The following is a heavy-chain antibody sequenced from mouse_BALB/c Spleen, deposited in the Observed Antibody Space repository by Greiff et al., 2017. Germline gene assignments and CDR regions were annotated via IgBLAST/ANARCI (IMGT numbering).Heavy chain of an antibody. CDR1: GYAFSSYW. D-gene: IGHD2-1*01. CDR3: ARGGDYGNY. J-gene: IGHJ3*01. CDR2: IYPGDGDT. Sequence: VMLVESGAELVRPGSSVKISCKASGYAFSSYWMNWVKQRPGQGLEWIGQIYPGDGDTNYNGKFKGKATLTADKSSSTAYMQLSSLTSEDSAVYFCARGGDYGNYWGQGTLVTVSA. V-gene: IGHV1-80*01.